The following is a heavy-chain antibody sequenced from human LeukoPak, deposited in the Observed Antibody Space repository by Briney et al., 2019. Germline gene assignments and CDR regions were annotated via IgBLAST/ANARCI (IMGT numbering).Heavy chain of an antibody. J-gene: IGHJ6*03. Sequence: SETLSLTCTVSGYSISSGYYWGWIRQPPGKGLEWIGSIYHSGSTYYNPSLKSRVTISVDTSKNQFSLKLSSVTAADTAVYYCARASVTYYYYYYMDVWGKGTTVTVSS. CDR3: ARASVTYYYYYYMDV. D-gene: IGHD4-11*01. V-gene: IGHV4-38-2*02. CDR1: GYSISSGYY. CDR2: IYHSGST.